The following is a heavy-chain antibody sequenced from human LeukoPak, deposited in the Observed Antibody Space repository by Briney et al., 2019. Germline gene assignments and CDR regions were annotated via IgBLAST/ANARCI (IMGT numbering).Heavy chain of an antibody. CDR3: ATPTSTGGLC. D-gene: IGHD4-17*01. J-gene: IGHJ4*02. CDR1: GYSISSGYY. CDR2: IYHSGST. V-gene: IGHV4-38-2*01. Sequence: ASETLSLTCAVSGYSISSGYYWGWIRQPPGQGLEWIGSIYHSGSTYYSPSLKSRVTISVDTSKNQFSLKLSSVTAADTAVYYCATPTSTGGLCWGQGTLVTVSS.